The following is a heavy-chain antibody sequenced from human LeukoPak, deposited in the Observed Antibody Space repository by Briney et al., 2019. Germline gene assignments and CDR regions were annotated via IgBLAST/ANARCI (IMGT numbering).Heavy chain of an antibody. D-gene: IGHD3-3*01. J-gene: IGHJ5*02. CDR3: ARQLRFLEWSAPGGWFDP. V-gene: IGHV5-51*01. Sequence: GESLKISCKGSGYSFTSYWIGWVRQMPGKGLEWMGIIYPGDSDTRYSPSFQGQVTISADKSISTAYLQWSSLKASDTAVYYCARQLRFLEWSAPGGWFDPWGQGTLVTVSS. CDR2: IYPGDSDT. CDR1: GYSFTSYW.